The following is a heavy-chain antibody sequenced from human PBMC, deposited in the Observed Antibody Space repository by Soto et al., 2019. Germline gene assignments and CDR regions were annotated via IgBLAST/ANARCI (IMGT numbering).Heavy chain of an antibody. V-gene: IGHV4-59*01. CDR3: ARDLRYCTNGVCYPNWFDP. Sequence: QVQLQESGPGLVKPSETLSLTCTVSGGSISSYYWSWIRQPPGKGLEWIGYIYYSGSTNYNPSLTSPLTLSVDTSKNQFSLKLSSVTAADTAVYYCARDLRYCTNGVCYPNWFDPWGQGTLVTVSS. J-gene: IGHJ5*02. D-gene: IGHD2-8*01. CDR1: GGSISSYY. CDR2: IYYSGST.